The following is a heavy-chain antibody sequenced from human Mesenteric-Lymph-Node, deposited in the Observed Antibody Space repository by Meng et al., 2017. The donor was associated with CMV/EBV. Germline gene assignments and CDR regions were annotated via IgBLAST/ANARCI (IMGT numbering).Heavy chain of an antibody. V-gene: IGHV1-46*01. CDR2: INPSGGDT. Sequence: ASVKVSCKASGYTFTAYYMHWVRQAPGQGLQWMGIINPSGGDTNYAQKFQGRVTMTRDTSISTAYMELSRLRSDDTAVYYCARDLNYNYYGMDVWGQGTTVTVSS. CDR1: GYTFTAYY. CDR3: ARDLNYNYYGMDV. J-gene: IGHJ6*02.